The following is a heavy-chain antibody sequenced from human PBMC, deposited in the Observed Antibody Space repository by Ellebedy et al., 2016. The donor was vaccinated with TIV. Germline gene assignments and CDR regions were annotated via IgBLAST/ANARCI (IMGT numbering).Heavy chain of an antibody. Sequence: PGGSLRLSCKGSGYSFSNYWIGWVRQKPGKGLEWMGIIYPADSDTRYGPSFQGQVTISVDESINTAYLQWNSLKASDTATYYCGSPRVPGSGPYFFDHWGQGALVTVSS. CDR1: GYSFSNYW. CDR3: GSPRVPGSGPYFFDH. V-gene: IGHV5-51*01. J-gene: IGHJ4*02. CDR2: IYPADSDT. D-gene: IGHD2-2*01.